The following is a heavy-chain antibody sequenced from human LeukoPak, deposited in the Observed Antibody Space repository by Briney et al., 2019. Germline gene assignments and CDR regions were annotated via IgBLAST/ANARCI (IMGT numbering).Heavy chain of an antibody. Sequence: GESLNISCKGSGYTFTSYWIGWVRQMPGKGLEWMGIIYPGDSDTRYSPSFQGQVIISVDKSISTAYLQWSSLKASDTAMYYCARTHTYNWFDPWGQGTLVTVSS. J-gene: IGHJ5*02. CDR1: GYTFTSYW. CDR3: ARTHTYNWFDP. D-gene: IGHD1-14*01. CDR2: IYPGDSDT. V-gene: IGHV5-51*01.